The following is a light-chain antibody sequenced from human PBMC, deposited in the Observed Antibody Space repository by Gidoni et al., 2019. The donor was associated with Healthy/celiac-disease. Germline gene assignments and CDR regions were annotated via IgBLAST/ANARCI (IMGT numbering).Light chain of an antibody. CDR2: WAS. CDR3: QQYYSTPRS. Sequence: DTVMTQSPDSLAVSLGERATINSKSSQSVLYSSNNKNYLAWYQQKPGQPPKLLIYWASTREAGVPDRFSGSGSGTDFTLTISSLQAEDVAVYYCQQYYSTPRSFGQGTKLEIK. J-gene: IGKJ2*04. V-gene: IGKV4-1*01. CDR1: QSVLYSSNNKNY.